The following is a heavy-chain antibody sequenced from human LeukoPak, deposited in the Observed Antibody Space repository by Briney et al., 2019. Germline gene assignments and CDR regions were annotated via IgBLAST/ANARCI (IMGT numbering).Heavy chain of an antibody. Sequence: GGSLRLSCAASGFTFSSYAMHWVRQASGKGLEWVAVISYDGSNKYYADSVKGRFTISRDNSKNTLYLQMNSLRAEDTAVYYCARDRGGYNFNYFDYWGQGTLVTVSS. CDR3: ARDRGGYNFNYFDY. CDR2: ISYDGSNK. J-gene: IGHJ4*02. V-gene: IGHV3-30-3*01. CDR1: GFTFSSYA. D-gene: IGHD5-24*01.